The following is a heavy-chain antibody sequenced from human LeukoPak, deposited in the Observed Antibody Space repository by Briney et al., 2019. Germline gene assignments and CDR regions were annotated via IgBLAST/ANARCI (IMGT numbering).Heavy chain of an antibody. J-gene: IGHJ4*02. D-gene: IGHD6-13*01. CDR1: GYTFTSYG. CDR3: ARSRMAAAALYYFAY. Sequence: ASVKVSCKASGYTFTSYGISWVRQAPGQGLEWMGWISAYNGNTNYAQKLQGRVTMTTDTSTSTAYMELRSLRSDDTAVYYCARSRMAAAALYYFAYWGQGTLVTVSS. CDR2: ISAYNGNT. V-gene: IGHV1-18*01.